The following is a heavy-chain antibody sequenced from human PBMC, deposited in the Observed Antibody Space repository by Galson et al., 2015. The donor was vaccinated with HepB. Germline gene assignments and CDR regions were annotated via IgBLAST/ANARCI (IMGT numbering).Heavy chain of an antibody. CDR3: AVGKYSSGWREYYFDY. CDR1: GYSFTSYW. J-gene: IGHJ4*02. CDR2: IDPSDSYT. V-gene: IGHV5-10-1*01. D-gene: IGHD6-19*01. Sequence: QSGAEVKKPGESLRISCKGSGYSFTSYWISWVRQMPGKGLEWMGRIDPSDSYTNYSPSFQGHVTISADKSISTAYLQWSSLKASDTAMYYCAVGKYSSGWREYYFDYWGQGTLVTVSS.